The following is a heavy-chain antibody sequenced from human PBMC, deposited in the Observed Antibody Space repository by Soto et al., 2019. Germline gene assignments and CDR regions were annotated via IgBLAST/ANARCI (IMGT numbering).Heavy chain of an antibody. CDR3: ARVGYCGGGSCYANWYFDL. J-gene: IGHJ2*01. V-gene: IGHV4-39*01. CDR2: IYYGGST. Sequence: PSETLSLTCTVSGGSISSSNYYWGWIRQPPGKGLEWIGSIYYGGSTYYNPSRKTRVTISVDTSKNQFSLKLSSVTAADTAVYYCARVGYCGGGSCYANWYFDLWGRGTLVTVSS. D-gene: IGHD2-15*01. CDR1: GGSISSSNYY.